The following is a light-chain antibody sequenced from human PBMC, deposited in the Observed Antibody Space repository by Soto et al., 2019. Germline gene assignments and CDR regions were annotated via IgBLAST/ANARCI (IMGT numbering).Light chain of an antibody. CDR1: NIGSKN. J-gene: IGLJ3*02. CDR2: RDV. Sequence: SYELTQPLSVSVALGQTARITCGGNNIGSKNVHWYQHKPGQAPVLVIYRDVNRPSGIPERFSGSNSGNTATLTISRAQAGDEAEYYCPVWDSSTAAWVFGGGTKLTVL. CDR3: PVWDSSTAAWV. V-gene: IGLV3-9*01.